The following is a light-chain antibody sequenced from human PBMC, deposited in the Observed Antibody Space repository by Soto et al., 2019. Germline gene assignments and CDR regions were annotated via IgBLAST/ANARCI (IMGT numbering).Light chain of an antibody. J-gene: IGKJ1*01. CDR3: QQYDNWWT. Sequence: EIVMTQSPVILSVSPGERATLSCRASQSVRSNLAWYQQKPGQAPRLLIYGASTRATGIPARFSGSGSGTEFTLTISSLQSEDFAVYYCQQYDNWWTFGQGTKVEIK. V-gene: IGKV3-15*01. CDR1: QSVRSN. CDR2: GAS.